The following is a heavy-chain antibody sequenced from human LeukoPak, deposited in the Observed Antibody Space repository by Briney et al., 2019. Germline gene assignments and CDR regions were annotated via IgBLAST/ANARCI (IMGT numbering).Heavy chain of an antibody. CDR3: AKGGRGFGELLGY. J-gene: IGHJ4*02. CDR1: GFTLSSYW. D-gene: IGHD3-10*01. Sequence: GGSLRLSCAASGFTLSSYWMNWVRQAPGKGLEWVSFIVGSGGSTSYADSVKGRFTISRDNSKNTLYLQMNSLRAEDTAVYYCAKGGRGFGELLGYWGQGTLVTVSS. CDR2: IVGSGGST. V-gene: IGHV3-23*01.